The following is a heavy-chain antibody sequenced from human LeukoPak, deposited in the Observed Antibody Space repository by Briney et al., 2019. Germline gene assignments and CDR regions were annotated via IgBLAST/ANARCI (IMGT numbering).Heavy chain of an antibody. Sequence: ASVKVSCKASGYTFTSYYMHWVRQAPGQGLEWMGLINPTGDSTGYAQKFQGRVTMTRDMSTSTDFMELSSLRSEDTAVYYCARDSGERGSGSYLIAYWGQGTLVTVSS. D-gene: IGHD3-10*01. CDR1: GYTFTSYY. V-gene: IGHV1-46*01. CDR2: INPTGDST. CDR3: ARDSGERGSGSYLIAY. J-gene: IGHJ4*02.